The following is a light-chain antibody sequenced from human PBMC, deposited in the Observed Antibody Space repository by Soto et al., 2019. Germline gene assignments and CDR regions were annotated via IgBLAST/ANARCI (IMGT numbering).Light chain of an antibody. Sequence: QAVVTQEPSLTVSPGGTVTLTCASSAGAVTSAYYPNWLQQKPGQAPSALIYSTSEKHSWTPARFSGSLLGGKAALTLSAAQPEDEADYYCLLYYGGAQVLFGGGTKLTVL. CDR3: LLYYGGAQVL. V-gene: IGLV7-43*01. J-gene: IGLJ2*01. CDR1: AGAVTSAYY. CDR2: STS.